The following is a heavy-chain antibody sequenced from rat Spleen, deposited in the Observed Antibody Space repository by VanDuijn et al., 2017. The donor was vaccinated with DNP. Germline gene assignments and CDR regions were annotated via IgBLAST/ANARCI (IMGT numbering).Heavy chain of an antibody. Sequence: EVQLVESGGDFVQPGRSLKLSCAASGFTFSAYYMAWVRQAPAKGLEWVAYIGSPAYAPYYADSVKGRFTISRDNAKSTLYLQMNSLRSEDMATYYCVRWNSGHFDYWGQGVMVPVSS. CDR1: GFTFSAYY. CDR2: IGSPAYAP. CDR3: VRWNSGHFDY. J-gene: IGHJ2*01. D-gene: IGHD4-3*01. V-gene: IGHV5-22*01.